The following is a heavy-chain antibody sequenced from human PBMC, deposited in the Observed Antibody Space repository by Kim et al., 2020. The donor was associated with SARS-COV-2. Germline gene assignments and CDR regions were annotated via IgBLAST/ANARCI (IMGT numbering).Heavy chain of an antibody. Sequence: GGSLRLSCEASGFTFSPYSMNWVRQSPEKGLEWVSYISGNSDTIHYADSVKGRFIISRDNAKNSLYLQMNSLRAEDTAVYYCARPFHYGSGTITGYFQHWGHGTLVTVSS. CDR1: GFTFSPYS. J-gene: IGHJ1*01. CDR3: ARPFHYGSGTITGYFQH. CDR2: ISGNSDTI. D-gene: IGHD3-10*01. V-gene: IGHV3-48*04.